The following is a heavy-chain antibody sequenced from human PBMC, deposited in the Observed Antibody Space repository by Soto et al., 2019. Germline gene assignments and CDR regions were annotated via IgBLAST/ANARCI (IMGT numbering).Heavy chain of an antibody. D-gene: IGHD1-26*01. CDR2: ISYDESNK. CDR1: GFTFSSYA. J-gene: IGHJ4*02. V-gene: IGHV3-30-3*01. Sequence: QVQLVESGGGVVQPEKSLRLSCAASGFTFSSYAMHWVRQAPGKGLEWVAVISYDESNKYYADSVKGRFTISRDNSKNALDLQMNSLRGEDTAVYHCARGAPIVGTTHLDYWGQGTLVTVSS. CDR3: ARGAPIVGTTHLDY.